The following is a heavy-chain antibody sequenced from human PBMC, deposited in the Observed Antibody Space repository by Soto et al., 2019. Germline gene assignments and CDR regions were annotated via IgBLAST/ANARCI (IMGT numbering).Heavy chain of an antibody. CDR2: ISYDGSNK. V-gene: IGHV3-30*18. CDR3: AKDPTTARENYGMDV. Sequence: GGSLRLSCAASGFTFSSYGMHWVRQAPGKGLEWVAVISYDGSNKYYADSVKGRFTISRDNSKNTLYLQMNSLRAEDTAVYYCAKDPTTARENYGMDVWGQGTTVTVSS. D-gene: IGHD4-4*01. CDR1: GFTFSSYG. J-gene: IGHJ6*02.